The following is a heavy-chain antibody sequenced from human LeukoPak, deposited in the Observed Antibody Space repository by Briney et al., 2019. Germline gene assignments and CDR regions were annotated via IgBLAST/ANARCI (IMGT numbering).Heavy chain of an antibody. CDR3: AKDRSDILTGYYPDY. CDR1: GFTFTNAW. CDR2: ISYDGSNK. V-gene: IGHV3-30*18. J-gene: IGHJ4*02. Sequence: GGSLRLSCAASGFTFTNAWMRWVRQAPGKGLEWVAVISYDGSNKYYADSVKGRFTISRDNSKNTLYLQMNSLRAEDTAVYYCAKDRSDILTGYYPDYWGQGTLVTVSS. D-gene: IGHD3-9*01.